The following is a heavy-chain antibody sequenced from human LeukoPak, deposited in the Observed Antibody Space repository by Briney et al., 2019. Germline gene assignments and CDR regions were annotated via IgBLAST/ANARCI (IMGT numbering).Heavy chain of an antibody. CDR3: ARVRRGYSGYDPGWFDP. Sequence: GGSLRLSCVASGFTFSSYWMHWVRQAPGKGLVWVSRINSDGYSTSYADSVKGRFTISRDNAKNTVYLQMNSLRAEDTAVYYCARVRRGYSGYDPGWFDPWGQGTLVTVSS. V-gene: IGHV3-74*01. CDR2: INSDGYST. CDR1: GFTFSSYW. D-gene: IGHD5-12*01. J-gene: IGHJ5*02.